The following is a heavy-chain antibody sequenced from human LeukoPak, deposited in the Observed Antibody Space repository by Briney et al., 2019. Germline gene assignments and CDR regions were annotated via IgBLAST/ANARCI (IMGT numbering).Heavy chain of an antibody. Sequence: PGGSLRLSCAASGFTFSSHWMSWVRQAPGKGLEWVANIKQDGSEKYYVDSVKGRFTISRDNAKNSLYLQMNSLRAEDTAVYYCARGEYQLPGDSWGQGTLVTVSS. J-gene: IGHJ4*02. CDR2: IKQDGSEK. CDR1: GFTFSSHW. V-gene: IGHV3-7*03. CDR3: ARGEYQLPGDS. D-gene: IGHD2-2*01.